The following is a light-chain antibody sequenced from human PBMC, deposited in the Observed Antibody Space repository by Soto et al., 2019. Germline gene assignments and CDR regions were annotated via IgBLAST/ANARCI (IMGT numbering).Light chain of an antibody. J-gene: IGKJ1*01. V-gene: IGKV3-15*01. CDR2: GAS. CDR1: QSLNRD. Sequence: IVMTQSPATLSMSPGERATLSCRASQSLNRDLAWYQQKPGQSPRLLIFGASIRDTGIPSRFSGSGSGTEFTLTIGSLQSEDCALYYCQQYNNWPGTFGQGTKVEI. CDR3: QQYNNWPGT.